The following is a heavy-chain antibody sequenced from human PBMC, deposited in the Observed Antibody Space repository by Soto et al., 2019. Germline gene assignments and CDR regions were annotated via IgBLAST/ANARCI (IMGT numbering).Heavy chain of an antibody. CDR3: ARISGSYYHDSSGYYLY. J-gene: IGHJ4*02. V-gene: IGHV4-34*01. CDR1: GGSFSGYY. CDR2: INHSGST. Sequence: SETLSLTCAVYGGSFSGYYWSWIRQPPGKGLEWIGEINHSGSTNYNPSLKSRVTISVDTSKNQFSLKLSSVTAADTAVYYCARISGSYYHDSSGYYLYWGQGTLVTVSS. D-gene: IGHD3-22*01.